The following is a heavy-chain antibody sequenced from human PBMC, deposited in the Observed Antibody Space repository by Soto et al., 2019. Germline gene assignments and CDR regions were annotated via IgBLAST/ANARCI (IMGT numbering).Heavy chain of an antibody. J-gene: IGHJ4*02. CDR3: ARRFMWERKEHFVDY. CDR1: GGTFSSYA. D-gene: IGHD1-1*01. V-gene: IGHV1-18*01. Sequence: ASVKVSCKASGGTFSSYAISWVRQAPGQGLEWMGWIIPFYGKTNYAQTLQGRLTFTTDTSTSTAFMELRSLRSEDTAVYYCARRFMWERKEHFVDYWGQGTLVSVSS. CDR2: IIPFYGKT.